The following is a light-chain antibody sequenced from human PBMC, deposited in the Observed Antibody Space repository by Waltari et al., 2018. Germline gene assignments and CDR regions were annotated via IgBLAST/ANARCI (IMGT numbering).Light chain of an antibody. J-gene: IGLJ3*02. CDR1: SGDVGSYNY. V-gene: IGLV2-8*01. CDR3: CSYAGSSNSV. CDR2: DVS. Sequence: QSALTQPPSASGSPGQSVTISCTGTSGDVGSYNYVSWYQQEPGKGPKLIIYDVSKRPSGVPYRFSGAKSGNTASLTVSGLQAEDEADYYCCSYAGSSNSVFGGGTKLTVL.